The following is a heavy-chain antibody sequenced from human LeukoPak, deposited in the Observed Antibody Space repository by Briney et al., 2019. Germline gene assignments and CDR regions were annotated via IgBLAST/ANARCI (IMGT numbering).Heavy chain of an antibody. J-gene: IGHJ4*02. CDR2: INHSGST. Sequence: SETLSLTCAVYGGSFSGYYWSWIRQPPGKGLEWIGEINHSGSTNYNPSLKSRVTISVDTSKNQFSLKLSSVTAADTAVYYCARFSDTATNWGQGTLVTVSS. D-gene: IGHD5-18*01. V-gene: IGHV4-34*01. CDR1: GGSFSGYY. CDR3: ARFSDTATN.